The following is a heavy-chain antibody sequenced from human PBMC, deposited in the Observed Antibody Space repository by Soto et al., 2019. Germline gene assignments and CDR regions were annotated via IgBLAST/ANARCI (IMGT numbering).Heavy chain of an antibody. CDR1: GFTFSSYG. Sequence: GGSLRLSCAASGFTFSSYGMHWVRQAPGKGLEWVAVICYDGSNKYYADSVNGRFTISRDNSKNTLYLQMNSLRAEDTAVYYCARGTDAFDIWGQGTMVTVSS. CDR3: ARGTDAFDI. V-gene: IGHV3-33*01. J-gene: IGHJ3*02. CDR2: ICYDGSNK.